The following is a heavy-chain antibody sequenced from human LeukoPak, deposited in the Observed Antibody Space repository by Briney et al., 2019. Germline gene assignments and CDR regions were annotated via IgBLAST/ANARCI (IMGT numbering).Heavy chain of an antibody. Sequence: PGGSLRLSCAASGFTFSSYAMSWVRQAPGKGLEWIASINYSGSTYYNPSLKSRVTISVDTSENQFSLKLSSVTAADTAVYYCARSPIDRYYDGSGYFDYWGQGTLVTVSS. CDR2: INYSGST. V-gene: IGHV4-38-2*01. D-gene: IGHD3-22*01. CDR3: ARSPIDRYYDGSGYFDY. J-gene: IGHJ4*02. CDR1: GFTFSSYA.